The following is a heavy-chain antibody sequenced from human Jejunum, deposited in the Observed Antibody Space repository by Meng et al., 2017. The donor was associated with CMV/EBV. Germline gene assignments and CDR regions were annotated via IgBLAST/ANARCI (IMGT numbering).Heavy chain of an antibody. Sequence: ASVFTFSTYAMNWFRQAPGKGLEWVSSISGSGGSIYYADSVKGRFTISRDNSKNTLYLQMSSLRAEDTALYYCVKASAVIFGWFDPWGQGTLVTVSS. V-gene: IGHV3-23*01. CDR1: VFTFSTYA. CDR3: VKASAVIFGWFDP. J-gene: IGHJ5*02. D-gene: IGHD3-16*02. CDR2: ISGSGGSI.